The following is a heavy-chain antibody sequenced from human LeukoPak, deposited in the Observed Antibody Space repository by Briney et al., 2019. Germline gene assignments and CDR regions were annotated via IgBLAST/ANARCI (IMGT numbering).Heavy chain of an antibody. V-gene: IGHV4-39*01. CDR1: GGSISSSSYY. D-gene: IGHD2-2*01. CDR3: ARHSVVPAAIWFDP. J-gene: IGHJ5*02. CDR2: IYYSGST. Sequence: SETLSLTCTVSGGSISSSSYYWGWIRQPPGKGLEWIESIYYSGSTYYNPSLKSRVTISVDTSKNQFSLKLSSVTAADTAVYYCARHSVVPAAIWFDPWGQGTLVTVSS.